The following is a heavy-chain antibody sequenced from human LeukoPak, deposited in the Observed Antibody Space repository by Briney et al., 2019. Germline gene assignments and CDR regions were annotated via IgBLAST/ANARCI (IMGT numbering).Heavy chain of an antibody. CDR3: AKGGISSAAGLDY. CDR1: GFTFSTYG. D-gene: IGHD6-13*01. J-gene: IGHJ4*02. CDR2: ISGSGNT. V-gene: IGHV3-23*01. Sequence: PGRSLRLSCAASGFTFSTYGMSWVRQAPGKGLEWVSSISGSGNTYYADSVKGRFTVSRDNSKNTLYLQVNSLRAEDTAVFYCAKGGISSAAGLDYWGQGTLVTVSS.